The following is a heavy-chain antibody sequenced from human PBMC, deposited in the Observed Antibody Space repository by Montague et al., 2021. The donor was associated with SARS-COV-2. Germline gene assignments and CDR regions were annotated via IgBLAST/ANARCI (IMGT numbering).Heavy chain of an antibody. CDR3: ARESIFFRDAFDI. V-gene: IGHV3-30-3*01. CDR1: GFTFSSYA. Sequence: SLRLSCAASGFTFSSYAMHWVRQAPGKELEWVAVISYDGSNKYYADSVKGRFTISRDNSKNTLYLQMNSLRAEDTAVYYCARESIFFRDAFDIWGQGTMVTVSS. CDR2: ISYDGSNK. D-gene: IGHD3-9*01. J-gene: IGHJ3*02.